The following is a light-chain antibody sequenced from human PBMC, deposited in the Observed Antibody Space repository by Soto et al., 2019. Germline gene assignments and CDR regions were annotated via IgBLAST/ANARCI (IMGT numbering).Light chain of an antibody. CDR2: GAS. CDR3: QQYGSPIT. CDR1: QSVSSSY. V-gene: IGKV3-20*01. Sequence: ELVMTQSPGTLSLSPGERAKLSCRASQSVSSSYLAWYQQKPGQAPTLLIYGASSRATGIPDRFSGSGSGTDFTLTISRLETEDFAVYYCQQYGSPITFGQGTRLEIK. J-gene: IGKJ5*01.